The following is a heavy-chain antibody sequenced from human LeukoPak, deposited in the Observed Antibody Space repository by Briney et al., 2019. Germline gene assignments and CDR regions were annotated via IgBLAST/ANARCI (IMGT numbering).Heavy chain of an antibody. V-gene: IGHV3-48*04. Sequence: AGGSLRLSCAASGFTFSSHAMNWVRQAPGKGLEWVSYISISSSSVYYADSVKGRFTISRDNAKNSLYLQMNSLTAGDTAVYYCARTRLGATRDFDIWGQGTMVTVSS. CDR1: GFTFSSHA. CDR3: ARTRLGATRDFDI. J-gene: IGHJ3*02. D-gene: IGHD1-26*01. CDR2: ISISSSSV.